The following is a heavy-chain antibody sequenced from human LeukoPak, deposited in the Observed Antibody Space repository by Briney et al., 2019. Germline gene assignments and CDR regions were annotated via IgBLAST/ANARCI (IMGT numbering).Heavy chain of an antibody. Sequence: PSETLSLTCTVSGGSISSYFWNWIRQPPGKGLEWIGSIYYSGSTNYNPSLKSRVTISMDTSKSQFSLKLSSVTAADTAVYYCARDEAQLPRVWVYWGQGTLVTVSS. CDR2: IYYSGST. CDR1: GGSISSYF. D-gene: IGHD2-2*01. CDR3: ARDEAQLPRVWVY. J-gene: IGHJ4*02. V-gene: IGHV4-59*01.